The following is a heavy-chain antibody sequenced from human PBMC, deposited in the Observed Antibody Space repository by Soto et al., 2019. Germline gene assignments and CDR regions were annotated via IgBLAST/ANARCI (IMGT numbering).Heavy chain of an antibody. D-gene: IGHD3-22*01. Sequence: SETLSLTCTVSGGSVTSSNNFWGWIRQPPGKGLEWIGSIYYSRSTYYNPSLKGRLTISVDTSKNHFSLKLSSVTAADTAVYYCATFTMLVVVQTPHYFDYWGRGTLVTVSS. J-gene: IGHJ4*01. CDR1: GGSVTSSNNF. CDR2: IYYSRST. CDR3: ATFTMLVVVQTPHYFDY. V-gene: IGHV4-39*02.